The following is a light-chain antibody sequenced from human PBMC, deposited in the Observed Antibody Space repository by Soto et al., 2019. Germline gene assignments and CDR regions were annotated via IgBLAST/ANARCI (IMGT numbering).Light chain of an antibody. J-gene: IGKJ3*01. CDR1: PTISNY. V-gene: IGKV1-39*01. CDR2: GAT. Sequence: DIQMTQSPSSVSASVGDRVTIICRASPTISNYLNWYQQKPGKAPKVLIYGATRLQSGVPSRFSGSGVGTDFTLTISSLQPEDFATYYCQQSYSSPFTFXPGTKVDIK. CDR3: QQSYSSPFT.